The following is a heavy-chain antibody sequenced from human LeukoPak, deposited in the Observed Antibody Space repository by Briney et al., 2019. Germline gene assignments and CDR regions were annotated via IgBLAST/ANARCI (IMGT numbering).Heavy chain of an antibody. D-gene: IGHD6-13*01. CDR3: ARGGSNWYGEMSDY. V-gene: IGHV1-2*02. CDR2: INPKSGGT. Sequence: ASVKVSCKASGYTFTGYYMHWVRQAPGQGLEWMGWINPKSGGTSYSQKFLGRVTMTRDTSINTAYMEMSSLRSDDTAVYYCARGGSNWYGEMSDYWGQGTLVTVSS. CDR1: GYTFTGYY. J-gene: IGHJ4*02.